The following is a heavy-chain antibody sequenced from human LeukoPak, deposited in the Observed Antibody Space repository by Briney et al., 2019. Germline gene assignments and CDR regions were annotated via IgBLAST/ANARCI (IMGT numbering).Heavy chain of an antibody. V-gene: IGHV3-66*02. D-gene: IGHD6-13*01. J-gene: IGHJ1*01. Sequence: GGSLRLSCAASGFTVSSNYMSWVRQAPGKGLEWVSVIYSGGSTYYADSVKGRFTISRDNSKNTLYLQMNSLRAEDTAVYYCAKVPRGSSSWYGYFQHWGQGTLVTVSS. CDR1: GFTVSSNY. CDR2: IYSGGST. CDR3: AKVPRGSSSWYGYFQH.